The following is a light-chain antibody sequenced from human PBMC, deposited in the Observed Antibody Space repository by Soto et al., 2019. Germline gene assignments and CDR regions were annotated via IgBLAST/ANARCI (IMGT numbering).Light chain of an antibody. CDR1: QSVGSY. V-gene: IGKV3-11*01. CDR3: QQRSKWPPT. CDR2: DAS. J-gene: IGKJ4*01. Sequence: EIVLTQSPATLSLSPGERATLSCRASQSVGSYLAWYQQKPGQAPRLLMYDASSRATGIPARFSGGGSGTDFTLTISSLEPEDFAVYYCQQRSKWPPTFGGGTKVEIK.